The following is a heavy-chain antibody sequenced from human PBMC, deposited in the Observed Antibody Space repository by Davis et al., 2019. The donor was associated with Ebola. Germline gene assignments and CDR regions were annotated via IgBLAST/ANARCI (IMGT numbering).Heavy chain of an antibody. Sequence: MPSETLSLTCTVSGGSISSYYWSWIRQPPGKGLEWIGEINHSGSTNYNPSLKSRVTISVDTSKNQFSLKLSSVTAADTAVYYCARDERNNYYYYGMDVWGQGTTVTVSS. J-gene: IGHJ6*02. CDR3: ARDERNNYYYYGMDV. CDR1: GGSISSYY. D-gene: IGHD1-14*01. V-gene: IGHV4-34*01. CDR2: INHSGST.